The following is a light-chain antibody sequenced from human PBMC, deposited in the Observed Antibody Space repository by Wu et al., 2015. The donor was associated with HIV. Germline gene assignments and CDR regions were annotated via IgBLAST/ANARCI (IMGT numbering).Light chain of an antibody. CDR3: QQYANWPPLFS. V-gene: IGKV3-20*01. CDR2: GAS. J-gene: IGKJ2*03. Sequence: EIVLTQSPGTLSLSPGERATLSCRASQSVSSSYLAWYQQKPGQAPRLLIYGASSRATGIPDRFSGSGSGTDFTLTISSLQSEDSAVYFCQQYANWPPLFSFGQGPRWRS. CDR1: QSVSSSY.